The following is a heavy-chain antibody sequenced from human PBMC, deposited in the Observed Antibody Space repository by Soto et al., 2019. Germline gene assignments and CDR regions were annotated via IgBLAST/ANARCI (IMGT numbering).Heavy chain of an antibody. Sequence: QVQLVQSGADVKKPGASVKVSCQASGYTFTSYDIKWVRQATGQGLEWMGSINPNSGDTGYAQKFQGRVTMTRNTSITSAYMELNSLRSEDTAVYYCARGLEFKIFGVPRGNYYYQMDVWGKGTTVTVSS. D-gene: IGHD3-3*01. CDR1: GYTFTSYD. CDR3: ARGLEFKIFGVPRGNYYYQMDV. J-gene: IGHJ6*03. CDR2: INPNSGDT. V-gene: IGHV1-8*01.